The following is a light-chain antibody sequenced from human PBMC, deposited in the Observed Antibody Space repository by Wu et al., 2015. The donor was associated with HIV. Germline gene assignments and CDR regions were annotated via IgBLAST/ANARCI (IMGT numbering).Light chain of an antibody. Sequence: EIVLTQSPGTRSLSPGERATLSCRASQSVYNNYLAWYQQKPGQAPRLLIFGASNRATGIPDRFRGSGSGTDFTLTISRLEPEDFAVYYCQQYGSSPQTFGQGTKLEIK. CDR3: QQYGSSPQT. J-gene: IGKJ2*01. V-gene: IGKV3-20*01. CDR1: QSVYNNY. CDR2: GAS.